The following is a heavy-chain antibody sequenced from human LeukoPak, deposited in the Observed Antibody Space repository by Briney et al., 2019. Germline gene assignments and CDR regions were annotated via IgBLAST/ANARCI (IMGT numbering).Heavy chain of an antibody. CDR1: GGGISTYY. J-gene: IGHJ4*02. Sequence: SETLSLTCTVSGGGISTYYWSWIRQPAGKGLEWIGYIYYSGSTNYNPSLKSRVTISVDTSKNQFSLKLSSVTAADTAVYYCARGGYSSGWQFDYWGQGTLVTVSS. V-gene: IGHV4-59*01. CDR2: IYYSGST. D-gene: IGHD6-19*01. CDR3: ARGGYSSGWQFDY.